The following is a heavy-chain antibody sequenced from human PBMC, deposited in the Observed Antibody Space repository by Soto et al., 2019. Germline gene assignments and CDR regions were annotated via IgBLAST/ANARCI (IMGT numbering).Heavy chain of an antibody. CDR3: AKDAHF. CDR2: INPNRGDT. Sequence: VASVKVSCKASGYAFTGYYLHWVRQAPGQGLEGMGWINPNRGDTSYAQKFQGRVAMTRNMSTSTVYLELSSLKCDDTAVFYCAKDAHFWGQGSLVTVSS. V-gene: IGHV1-2*02. D-gene: IGHD3-3*02. CDR1: GYAFTGYY. J-gene: IGHJ4*02.